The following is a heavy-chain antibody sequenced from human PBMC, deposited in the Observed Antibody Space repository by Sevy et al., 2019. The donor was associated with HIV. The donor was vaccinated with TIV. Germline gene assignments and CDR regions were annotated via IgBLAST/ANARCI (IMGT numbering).Heavy chain of an antibody. Sequence: ASVKVSCKTSGYTFTSYDINWVRQATGQGLEWMGWMNPDSGKRGYAQKFQGRVTMTTNTSVCTAYMELLSLRSKDSAVYYCARADLDSSTFFYYYGMDVWGQGTTVTVSS. CDR1: GYTFTSYD. D-gene: IGHD6-13*01. V-gene: IGHV1-8*01. J-gene: IGHJ6*02. CDR3: ARADLDSSTFFYYYGMDV. CDR2: MNPDSGKR.